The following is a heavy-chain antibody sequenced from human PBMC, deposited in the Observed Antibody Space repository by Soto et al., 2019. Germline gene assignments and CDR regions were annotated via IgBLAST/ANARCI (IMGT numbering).Heavy chain of an antibody. J-gene: IGHJ4*02. V-gene: IGHV1-2*02. CDR2: ITPGNGDT. D-gene: IGHD1-26*01. Sequence: GSVKVSCKTSGYDFFGLHIHLVRQAPGQGLEWMGGITPGNGDTNYAQPFQGRVTLTRDTSIDTAYMDLSGLKSDDTAVYYCARERIAGPFDNWGQGTMVTVSS. CDR1: GYDFFGLH. CDR3: ARERIAGPFDN.